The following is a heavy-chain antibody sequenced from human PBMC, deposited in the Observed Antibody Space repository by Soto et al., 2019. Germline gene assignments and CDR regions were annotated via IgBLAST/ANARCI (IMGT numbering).Heavy chain of an antibody. CDR2: IYYTGSA. J-gene: IGHJ6*02. V-gene: IGHV4-30-4*01. D-gene: IGHD2-2*01. CDR3: ARDPMPDYFYYGMDV. Sequence: PSETLSLTCTVSGGSISSRDYYWSWVRQSPGRGLEWIGYIYYTGSAYYNPSLRGRVTISIDTSKNQFSLRLRSVTAADTAVYYCARDPMPDYFYYGMDVWGQGTTVTVSS. CDR1: GGSISSRDYY.